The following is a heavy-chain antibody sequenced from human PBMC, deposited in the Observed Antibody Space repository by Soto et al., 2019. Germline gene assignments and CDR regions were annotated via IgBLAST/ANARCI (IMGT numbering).Heavy chain of an antibody. J-gene: IGHJ5*02. CDR1: GGSISSGGYY. CDR3: ARVPAVPAAMAFDP. D-gene: IGHD2-2*01. CDR2: IYYSGST. V-gene: IGHV4-31*03. Sequence: TSETLSLTCTVSGGSISSGGYYWSWIRQHPGKGLEWIGYIYYSGSTYYNPSLKSRVTISVDTSKNQFSLKLSSVTAADTAVYYCARVPAVPAAMAFDPWGQGTLVTVSS.